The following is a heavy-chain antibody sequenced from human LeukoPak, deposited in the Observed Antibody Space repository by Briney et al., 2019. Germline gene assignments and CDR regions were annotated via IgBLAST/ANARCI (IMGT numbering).Heavy chain of an antibody. CDR2: ISGSGDNT. V-gene: IGHV3-23*01. CDR1: GFTFSGFA. CDR3: ARKLNDNYFDY. J-gene: IGHJ4*02. Sequence: PGRSLRLSCAASGFTFSGFAMSWVRRTPGKGLEWVSGISGSGDNTLYADSVRGRFSIARDDSKSTLYLQMNSLRAEDTAAYYCARKLNDNYFDYWGQGALVTVSS.